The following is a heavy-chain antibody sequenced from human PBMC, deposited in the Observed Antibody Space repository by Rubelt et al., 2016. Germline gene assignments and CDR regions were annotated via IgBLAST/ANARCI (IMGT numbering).Heavy chain of an antibody. D-gene: IGHD4-17*01. V-gene: IGHV4-34*01. CDR2: MHNSGTT. J-gene: IGHJ4*02. Sequence: QVQLQQWGAGLLKPSETLSLTCAVYGGSFSSYYWNWIRQPPGKGLEWIGSMHNSGTTYYGSSLRSRVTVSVDTSTNQFSLKMTSVTAADTAVYYCVSPGYGDYSDRPDYWGQGTLVTVSS. CDR3: VSPGYGDYSDRPDY. CDR1: GGSFSSYY.